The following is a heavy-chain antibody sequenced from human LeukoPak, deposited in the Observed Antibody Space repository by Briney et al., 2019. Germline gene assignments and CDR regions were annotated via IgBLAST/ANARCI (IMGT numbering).Heavy chain of an antibody. Sequence: GGSLRLSCAASGLTFSSYEMNWVRQAPGKGLEWVSYISSSGSTIYYADSVKGRFTISRDNTKNSLYLQMNSLRAEDTAVYYCAELGITMIGGVWGKGTTVTISS. V-gene: IGHV3-48*03. CDR3: AELGITMIGGV. CDR2: ISSSGSTI. D-gene: IGHD3-10*02. CDR1: GLTFSSYE. J-gene: IGHJ6*04.